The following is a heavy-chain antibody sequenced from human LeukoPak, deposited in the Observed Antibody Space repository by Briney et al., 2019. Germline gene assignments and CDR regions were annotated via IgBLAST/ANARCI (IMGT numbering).Heavy chain of an antibody. Sequence: ETLSLTCTVSGGSISSGGYYWSWVRQAPGKGLQFVSGITSDGGSIDYADSVRGRFTISRDNSKNTLYLRMTSLRVEDTALYYCVRGLYGLGWDYWGPGTLVTVSS. V-gene: IGHV3-64D*06. J-gene: IGHJ4*02. CDR2: ITSDGGSI. CDR1: GGSISSGG. D-gene: IGHD3-10*01. CDR3: VRGLYGLGWDY.